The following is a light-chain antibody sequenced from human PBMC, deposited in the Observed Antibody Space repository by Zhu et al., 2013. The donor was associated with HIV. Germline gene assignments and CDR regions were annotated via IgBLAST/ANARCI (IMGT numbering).Light chain of an antibody. CDR1: QSIRSNY. V-gene: IGKV3-20*01. CDR3: QQYGSSPLT. CDR2: GAS. Sequence: EIVLTQSPGTLSLSPGDTAILSCRASQSIRSNYLAWYQQKPGQPPRLLMYGASTRATGVPDRFSGSGSGPDFTLSISRLEPEDFAVYYCQQYGSSPLTFGGGTTVEIK. J-gene: IGKJ4*01.